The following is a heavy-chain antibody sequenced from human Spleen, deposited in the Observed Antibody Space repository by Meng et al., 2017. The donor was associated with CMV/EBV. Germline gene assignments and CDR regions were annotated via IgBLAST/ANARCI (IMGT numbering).Heavy chain of an antibody. D-gene: IGHD5-18*01. CDR2: INHSGST. V-gene: IGHV4-34*01. J-gene: IGHJ4*02. CDR3: ARGHWDSYGYLDY. CDR1: GGSFSGYY. Sequence: QVQLQQCGTGLVKPPETLSLTCAVYGGSFSGYYWSWIRQPPGKGLEWIGEINHSGSTNYNPSLKSRVTISVDTSKNQFSLKLSSVTAADTAVYYCARGHWDSYGYLDYWGQGTLVTVSS.